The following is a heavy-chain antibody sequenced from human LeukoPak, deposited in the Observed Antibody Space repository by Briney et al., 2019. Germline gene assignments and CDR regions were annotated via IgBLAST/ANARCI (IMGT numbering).Heavy chain of an antibody. CDR1: GFIFSSYW. J-gene: IGHJ5*02. D-gene: IGHD3-16*01. Sequence: PGGSLRLSCAASGFIFSSYWMHWVRHAPGKGLAWVSRISTDGSRTSYADSVKGRFTISRDNAKNTLYLQMNSLRVEDTAVYYCARDIDRKDDSWGQGTLVTVSS. V-gene: IGHV3-74*01. CDR2: ISTDGSRT. CDR3: ARDIDRKDDS.